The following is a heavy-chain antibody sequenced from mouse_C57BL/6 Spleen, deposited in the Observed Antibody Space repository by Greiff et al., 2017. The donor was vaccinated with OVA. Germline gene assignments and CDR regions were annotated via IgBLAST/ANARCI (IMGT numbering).Heavy chain of an antibody. CDR1: GYAFSSYW. V-gene: IGHV1-80*01. J-gene: IGHJ2*01. CDR3: ARGGGITTVGFY. CDR2: IYPGDGDT. D-gene: IGHD1-1*01. Sequence: VQLKESGAELVKPGASVKISCKASGYAFSSYWMNWVKQRPGKGLEWIGQIYPGDGDTNYNGKFKGKATLTADKSSSTAYMQLSSLTSEDSAVYFCARGGGITTVGFYWGQGTTLTVSS.